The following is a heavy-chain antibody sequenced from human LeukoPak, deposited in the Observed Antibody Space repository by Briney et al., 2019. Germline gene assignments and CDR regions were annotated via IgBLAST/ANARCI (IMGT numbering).Heavy chain of an antibody. Sequence: SETLSLTCTVSGGSISSSSYYWSWIRQPPGKGLEWIGEINHSGSTNYNPSLKSRVTISLDTSKNQFSLKLSSVTAADTAVYYCARHSEIGSYYFDYWGQGTLVTVSS. V-gene: IGHV4-39*01. J-gene: IGHJ4*02. D-gene: IGHD3-10*01. CDR1: GGSISSSSYY. CDR2: INHSGST. CDR3: ARHSEIGSYYFDY.